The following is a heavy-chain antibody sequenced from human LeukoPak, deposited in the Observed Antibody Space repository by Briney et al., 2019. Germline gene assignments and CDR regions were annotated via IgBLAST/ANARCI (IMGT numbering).Heavy chain of an antibody. V-gene: IGHV4-59*01. J-gene: IGHJ3*02. CDR1: GGSISSYY. Sequence: PSETLSLTCTVSGGSISSYYWSWIRQPPGKGLEWIGYIYYSGSTSYNPSLKSRVTISVDTSKNQFSLKLSSVTAADTAVYYCASVEMASFGAFDIWGQGTMVTVSS. D-gene: IGHD5-24*01. CDR3: ASVEMASFGAFDI. CDR2: IYYSGST.